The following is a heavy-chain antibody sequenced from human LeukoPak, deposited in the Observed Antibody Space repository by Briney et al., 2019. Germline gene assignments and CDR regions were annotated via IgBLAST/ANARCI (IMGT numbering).Heavy chain of an antibody. Sequence: PWGSLRLSCVVTGFPFTSYEYNWVRQAPGKGLEWISYISSSGTSTYYADSVRGRFTVSRDNAENSLFLHMNSLKVEDTAVYFCVRSRSRAKFDYWGQGSLVTVAS. J-gene: IGHJ4*02. CDR3: VRSRSRAKFDY. V-gene: IGHV3-48*03. CDR2: ISSSGTST. CDR1: GFPFTSYE.